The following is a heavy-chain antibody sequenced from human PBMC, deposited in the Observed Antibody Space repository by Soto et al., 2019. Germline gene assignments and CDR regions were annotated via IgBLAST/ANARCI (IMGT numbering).Heavy chain of an antibody. CDR2: ISYDGSNK. J-gene: IGHJ6*04. CDR1: GFTFSSYG. V-gene: IGHV3-30*18. Sequence: PGGSLRLSCAASGFTFSSYGMHWVRQAPGKGLEWVAVISYDGSNKYYADSVKGRFTISRDNSKNTLYLQMNSLRAEDTAVYYCAKERMVDAYLYYYYGMDVWGKGTTVNGSS. CDR3: AKERMVDAYLYYYYGMDV. D-gene: IGHD3-10*01.